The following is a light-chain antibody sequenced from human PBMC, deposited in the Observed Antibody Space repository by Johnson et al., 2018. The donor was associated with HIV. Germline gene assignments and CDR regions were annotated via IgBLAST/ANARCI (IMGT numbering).Light chain of an antibody. V-gene: IGLV1-51*02. CDR3: GTWDSSLTSYV. J-gene: IGLJ1*01. CDR1: ISNIESYF. Sequence: QSVLTQPPSVSAAPGQKVTISCSGNISNIESYFVSWYQQLPGAAPTLLIYEDNKRPSGIPDRFSGSKSGAIATLGITGLQTGDEADYYCGTWDSSLTSYVFGAGTKVTVL. CDR2: EDN.